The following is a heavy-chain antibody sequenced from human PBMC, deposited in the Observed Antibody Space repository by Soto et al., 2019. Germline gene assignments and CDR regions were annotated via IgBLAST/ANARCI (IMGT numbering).Heavy chain of an antibody. CDR3: VLWYFDL. V-gene: IGHV3-30-3*01. Sequence: GGSLRLSCAASGFTFSSYAMHWVRQAPGKGLEWVAVISYDGSNKYYADSVKGRFTISRDNSKNTLYLQMYYCARDPLWGTAMVLWYFDLWGRGTLVTVS. D-gene: IGHD5-18*01. J-gene: IGHJ2*01. CDR2: ISYDGSNK. CDR1: GFTFSSYA.